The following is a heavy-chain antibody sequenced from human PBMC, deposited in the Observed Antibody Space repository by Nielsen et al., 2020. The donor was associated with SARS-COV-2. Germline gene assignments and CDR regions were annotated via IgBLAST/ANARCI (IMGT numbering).Heavy chain of an antibody. CDR1: GGSFSGYY. D-gene: IGHD5-24*01. CDR2: INDSGKS. CDR3: ARAPSSLQFFFRERGEAFDV. V-gene: IGHV4-34*10. Sequence: SETLSLTCGVHGGSFSGYYWNWIRQSPGKGLQWIGEINDSGKSDHNPSLKSRVTMSVDTSKNQFSLRLSSVTAADTAVYYCARAPSSLQFFFRERGEAFDVWGQGTTVLVSS. J-gene: IGHJ3*01.